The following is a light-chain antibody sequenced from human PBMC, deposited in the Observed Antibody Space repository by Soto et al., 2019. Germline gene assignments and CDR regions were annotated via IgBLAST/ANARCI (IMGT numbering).Light chain of an antibody. Sequence: QTVVTQEPSFSVSPGRTVTLTCGLSSGSVSTSYYPSWYQQTPGQAPRTLIYSTNTRSSGVPDRFSGSILGNKAALTITGAQADDESDYYCVLYMGSWVFGGGTQLTVL. V-gene: IGLV8-61*01. CDR2: STN. CDR3: VLYMGSWV. J-gene: IGLJ3*02. CDR1: SGSVSTSYY.